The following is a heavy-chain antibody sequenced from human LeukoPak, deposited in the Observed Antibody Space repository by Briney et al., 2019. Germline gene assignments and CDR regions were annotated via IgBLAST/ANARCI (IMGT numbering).Heavy chain of an antibody. V-gene: IGHV3-7*01. Sequence: GGSLRLSCAASGFTSSDYSMSWVRQTPGEGLEWVANIKQDGSEEYYVDSMEGRFTVSRDNAKNSLSLQMNSLRADDTAVYYCARNSGWSVDYWGQGALVTVSS. D-gene: IGHD6-19*01. J-gene: IGHJ4*02. CDR3: ARNSGWSVDY. CDR1: GFTSSDYS. CDR2: IKQDGSEE.